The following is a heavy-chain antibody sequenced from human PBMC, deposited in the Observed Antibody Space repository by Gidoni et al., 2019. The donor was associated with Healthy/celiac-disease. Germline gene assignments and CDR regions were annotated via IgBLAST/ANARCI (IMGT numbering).Heavy chain of an antibody. CDR2: ISWDGGST. V-gene: IGHV3-43*01. Sequence: EVQLVESGRVLVQPGGSLRLSCAASGFTFDAYTMHWVRQAPGKGLEWVSLISWDGGSTYYADSVKGRFTISRDNSKNSLYLQMNSLRTEDTALYYCAKDMAVAGTPSNDYYYYGMDVWGQGTTVTVSS. J-gene: IGHJ6*02. CDR1: GFTFDAYT. D-gene: IGHD6-19*01. CDR3: AKDMAVAGTPSNDYYYYGMDV.